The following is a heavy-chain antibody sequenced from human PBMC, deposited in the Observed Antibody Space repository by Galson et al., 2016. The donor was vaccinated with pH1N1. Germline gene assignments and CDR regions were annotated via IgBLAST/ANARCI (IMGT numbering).Heavy chain of an antibody. J-gene: IGHJ4*02. D-gene: IGHD4-23*01. CDR1: GFTFSSYA. Sequence: SLRLSCAVSGFTFSSYAMTWVRHTPGKGLEWVSSISGSGDSTYYADSVKGRFTISRDNSKNTLYLQMNSLRAEDTAIYYCAKDRGTVVTPYDNWGQGTLATVSS. V-gene: IGHV3-23*01. CDR3: AKDRGTVVTPYDN. CDR2: ISGSGDST.